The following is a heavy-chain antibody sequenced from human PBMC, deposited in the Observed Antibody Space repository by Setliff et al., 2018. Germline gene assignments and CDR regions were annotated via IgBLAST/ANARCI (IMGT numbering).Heavy chain of an antibody. Sequence: PSETLSLTCRVLGDSLRSGSQYWAWIRQPPGKGLEWIGGISHSANKYYNPSFRTGVTISVDMSKNQFFLNLDSVTAADTSLYCCARESRFGYSGYDCSFDYWGQGMLVTVSS. CDR3: ARESRFGYSGYDCSFDY. J-gene: IGHJ4*02. V-gene: IGHV4-39*02. D-gene: IGHD5-12*01. CDR2: ISHSANK. CDR1: GDSLRSGSQY.